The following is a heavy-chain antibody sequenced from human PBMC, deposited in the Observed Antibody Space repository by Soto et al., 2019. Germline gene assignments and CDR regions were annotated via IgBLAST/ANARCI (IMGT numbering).Heavy chain of an antibody. CDR2: ISSGSSTI. J-gene: IGHJ6*02. CDR3: ARDQGFMYYYGSGSYYSV. Sequence: EVQLVESGGGLVQPGGSLRLSCAASGFTFSTYSMNWVRQAPWKGLEWVSYISSGSSTIYYADSVKGRFTISRDNSKNTLYLQMNSLRAEDTAVYYCARDQGFMYYYGSGSYYSVWGQGTTVTVSS. D-gene: IGHD3-10*01. CDR1: GFTFSTYS. V-gene: IGHV3-48*01.